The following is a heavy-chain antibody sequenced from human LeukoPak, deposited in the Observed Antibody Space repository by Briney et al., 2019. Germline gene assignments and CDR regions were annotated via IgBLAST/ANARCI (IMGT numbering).Heavy chain of an antibody. V-gene: IGHV4-31*03. CDR3: AREGSLMYYYDSSGYYDY. J-gene: IGHJ4*02. CDR2: IYYSGST. Sequence: SETLSLTCTVSGGSISSGGYYWSWIRQHPGKGLEWIGYIYYSGSTYYNPSLKSRVTISVDTSKNQFSLKLSSVTAADTAVYYCAREGSLMYYYDSSGYYDYWGQGTLDTVSS. CDR1: GGSISSGGYY. D-gene: IGHD3-22*01.